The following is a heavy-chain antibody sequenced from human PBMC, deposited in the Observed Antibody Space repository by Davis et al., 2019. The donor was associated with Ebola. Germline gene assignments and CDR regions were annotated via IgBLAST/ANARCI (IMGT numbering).Heavy chain of an antibody. D-gene: IGHD6-19*01. J-gene: IGHJ5*01. CDR3: ARDDYTNGWYIDS. CDR1: GYIFTGYS. V-gene: IGHV1-2*02. CDR2: INPKSGDT. Sequence: ASVKVSCKASGYIFTGYSIHWVRQAPGQGLEWMAWINPKSGDTNYAQKFQGRVTVTRDTSISTAYMELSRLRSDDTAVYYCARDDYTNGWYIDSWGQGTLVTVSS.